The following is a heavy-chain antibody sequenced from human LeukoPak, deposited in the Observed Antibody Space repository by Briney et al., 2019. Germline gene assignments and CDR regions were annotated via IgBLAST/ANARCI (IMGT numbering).Heavy chain of an antibody. V-gene: IGHV3-30*18. CDR2: ISYDGSNK. Sequence: GGSLRLSCAASGFTFSSYGMHWVRQAPGKGLEWVAVISYDGSNKYYADSVKGRFTISRDNSKNTLYLQMNSLRAEDTAVYYCAKLTTMIVVVIIDYWGQGTLVTVSS. J-gene: IGHJ4*02. D-gene: IGHD3-22*01. CDR3: AKLTTMIVVVIIDY. CDR1: GFTFSSYG.